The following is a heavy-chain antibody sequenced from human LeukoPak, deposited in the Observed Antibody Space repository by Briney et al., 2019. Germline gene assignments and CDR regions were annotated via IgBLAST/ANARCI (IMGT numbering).Heavy chain of an antibody. CDR3: VRQYSSGWAYYFGMDV. CDR1: GDSVSSNSGA. D-gene: IGHD6-19*01. J-gene: IGHJ6*02. V-gene: IGHV6-1*01. CDR2: TCYRSKWYT. Sequence: KASQTLSLTCAISGDSVSSNSGAWHWSRQSPSRGLEWLGRTCYRSKWYTDYAVSVKSRIIVNPDTSKNQFSLQLNSVTPEDTAVYYCVRQYSSGWAYYFGMDVWGQGTTVTVSS.